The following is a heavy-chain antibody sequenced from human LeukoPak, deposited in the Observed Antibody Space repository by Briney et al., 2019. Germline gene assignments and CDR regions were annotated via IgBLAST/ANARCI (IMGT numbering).Heavy chain of an antibody. Sequence: QAGGSLRLSCAASGFTFSSYAMSWVRQAPGKGLEWVSAISGSGGSTYYADSVKGRFTISRDYSKNSLYLQMNSLRTEETALYYCAKDSFRGALVGYYPDRWGKGTPVTVSS. CDR1: GFTFSSYA. CDR3: AKDSFRGALVGYYPDR. J-gene: IGHJ6*03. V-gene: IGHV3-23*01. D-gene: IGHD2-15*01. CDR2: ISGSGGST.